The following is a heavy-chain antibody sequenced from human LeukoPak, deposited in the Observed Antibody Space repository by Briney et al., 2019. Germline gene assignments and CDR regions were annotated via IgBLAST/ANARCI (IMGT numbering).Heavy chain of an antibody. CDR3: ARGTLYSGSFDYYYYMDV. CDR2: IIPIFGTA. D-gene: IGHD1-26*01. CDR1: GGTFSSYA. J-gene: IGHJ6*03. V-gene: IGHV1-69*05. Sequence: GASVKVSCKASGGTFSSYAISWVRQAPGQGLEWMGGIIPIFGTANYAQKFQGRVTITTDESTSTAYMELSSLRSEDTAVYYCARGTLYSGSFDYYYYMDVWGKGTTVTVSS.